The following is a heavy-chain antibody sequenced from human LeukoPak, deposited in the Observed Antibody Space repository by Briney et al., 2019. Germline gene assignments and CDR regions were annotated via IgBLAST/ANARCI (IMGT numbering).Heavy chain of an antibody. CDR2: IYGGGGT. J-gene: IGHJ6*02. CDR1: GFTVSSSY. V-gene: IGHV3-53*01. CDR3: AREAVYYGMDV. Sequence: PWGSVRLSCAASGFTVSSSYMSWVGQAPGKGLEWVSIIYGGGGTYYAGSVTGRFTISRDNSKNTLYLQMNRLKADDTAVYYCAREAVYYGMDVWGQGTTVTVSS. D-gene: IGHD6-19*01.